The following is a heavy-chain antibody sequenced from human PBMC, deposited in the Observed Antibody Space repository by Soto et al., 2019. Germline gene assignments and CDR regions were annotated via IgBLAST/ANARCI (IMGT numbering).Heavy chain of an antibody. CDR3: AKKPPGSTVTAVGPLDY. V-gene: IGHV3-23*01. D-gene: IGHD4-17*01. Sequence: EVQLLESGGGLVQPGGSLRLSCAASGITFSAYAMNWVRQAPGKGLAWVSAISGGGDSTYYADSVQGGFIISRDNSYKTQYPPMSRLGAEDSGVFYCAKKPPGSTVTAVGPLDYWGQGTLVAVSS. CDR2: ISGGGDST. CDR1: GITFSAYA. J-gene: IGHJ4*02.